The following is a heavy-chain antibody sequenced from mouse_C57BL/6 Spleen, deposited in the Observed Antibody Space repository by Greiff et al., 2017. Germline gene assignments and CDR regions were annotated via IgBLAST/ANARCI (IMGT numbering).Heavy chain of an antibody. J-gene: IGHJ2*01. Sequence: QVQLQQPGAELVMPGASVKLSCKASGYTFTSYWMHWVKQRPGQGLEWIGEIDPSDSYTNYNQKFKGKSTLTVDKSSSTAYMQLSSLTSEDSAVYYCARTGEDFDYWGQGTTLTVSS. CDR1: GYTFTSYW. CDR2: IDPSDSYT. V-gene: IGHV1-69*01. CDR3: ARTGEDFDY.